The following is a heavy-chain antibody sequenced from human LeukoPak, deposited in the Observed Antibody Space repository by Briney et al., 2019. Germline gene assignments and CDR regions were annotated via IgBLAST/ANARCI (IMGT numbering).Heavy chain of an antibody. V-gene: IGHV3-23*01. D-gene: IGHD3-3*01. Sequence: HPGGSLRLSCAASGFTFSSYAMSWVRQAPGKGLEWVSAISGSGGSTYYADSVKGRFTISRDNSKNTLYLQMNSLRAEDTAVYYCARAGTTIFGRHYWGQGTLVTVSS. CDR3: ARAGTTIFGRHY. J-gene: IGHJ4*02. CDR1: GFTFSSYA. CDR2: ISGSGGST.